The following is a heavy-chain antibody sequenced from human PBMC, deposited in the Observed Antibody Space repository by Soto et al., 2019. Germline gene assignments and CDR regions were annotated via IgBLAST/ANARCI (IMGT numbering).Heavy chain of an antibody. CDR3: ARQQLLPFYYALDV. Sequence: QVQLQESGPGLVKPSDTLSLTCTVSGGSISGYYWSWIRQPPGKGLEYIRYIYYRGSTNYHPSLKSRVTMSVDTSRNQFSLKVNSVTAADTAVYYCARQQLLPFYYALDVWGQGTTVTVSS. J-gene: IGHJ6*02. V-gene: IGHV4-59*07. CDR1: GGSISGYY. D-gene: IGHD6-13*01. CDR2: IYYRGST.